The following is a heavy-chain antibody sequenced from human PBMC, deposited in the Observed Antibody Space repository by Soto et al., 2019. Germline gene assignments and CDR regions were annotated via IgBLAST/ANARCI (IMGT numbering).Heavy chain of an antibody. V-gene: IGHV3-74*01. CDR1: GFTFSNYW. J-gene: IGHJ4*02. D-gene: IGHD2-15*01. Sequence: EVQLEESGGGLVQPGESLRLSCAASGFTFSNYWMHWVRQAPGKGLVWVSRIDSDGSRITYADFVKGRFTISRDNAKNTVYLHMNSLTAEDTAAYYCVRTSLVVAVATREDFWGQGTLVTVSS. CDR2: IDSDGSRI. CDR3: VRTSLVVAVATREDF.